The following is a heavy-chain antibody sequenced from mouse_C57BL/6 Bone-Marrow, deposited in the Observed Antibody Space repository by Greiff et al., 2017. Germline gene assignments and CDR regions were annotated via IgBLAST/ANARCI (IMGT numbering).Heavy chain of an antibody. CDR2: ISNGGGST. CDR1: GFTFSDYY. V-gene: IGHV5-12*01. CDR3: ARHGLTMDY. J-gene: IGHJ4*01. Sequence: EVKLMESGGGLVQPGGSLKLSCAASGFTFSDYYMYWVRQTPEKRLEWVAYISNGGGSTYYTDTVKGRFTISRDNAKNPLYLQMSRLKYEDTAMYYCARHGLTMDYWGQGTSVTVSS.